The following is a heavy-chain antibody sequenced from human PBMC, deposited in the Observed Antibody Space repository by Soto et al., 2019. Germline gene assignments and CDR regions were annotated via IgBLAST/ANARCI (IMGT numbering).Heavy chain of an antibody. Sequence: GSLRLSCAASGFTFSSYAMSWVRQAPGKGLEWISAVSGSGGSTYYADSVKGRFTISRDNSKDTLYLQMNNLRAEDTAVYYCEKPQDYNWNDYWGQGTLVTVS. V-gene: IGHV3-23*01. D-gene: IGHD1-20*01. CDR1: GFTFSSYA. CDR2: VSGSGGST. CDR3: EKPQDYNWNDY. J-gene: IGHJ4*02.